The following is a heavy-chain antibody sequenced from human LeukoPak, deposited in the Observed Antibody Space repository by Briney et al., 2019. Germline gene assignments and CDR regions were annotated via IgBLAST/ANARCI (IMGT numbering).Heavy chain of an antibody. CDR3: TRDRSWFGELYSNWFDP. V-gene: IGHV3-49*03. CDR2: IRSKAYGGTT. J-gene: IGHJ5*02. CDR1: GFNFGDYA. D-gene: IGHD3-10*01. Sequence: PGGSLRLSCTASGFNFGDYAMSWFRQAPGKGLEWVGFIRSKAYGGTTEYAASVKGKFTISRDDSKSIAYLQMNSLKTEDTAVYYCTRDRSWFGELYSNWFDPWGQGTLVTVSS.